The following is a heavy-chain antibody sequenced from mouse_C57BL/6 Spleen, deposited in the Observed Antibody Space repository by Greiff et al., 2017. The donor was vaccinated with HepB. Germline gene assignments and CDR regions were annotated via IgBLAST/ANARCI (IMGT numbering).Heavy chain of an antibody. J-gene: IGHJ2*01. V-gene: IGHV1-22*01. CDR2: INPNNGGT. CDR3: ARDNFYFDY. CDR1: GYTFTDYN. D-gene: IGHD1-3*01. Sequence: DVQLQESGPELVKPGASVKMSCKASGYTFTDYNMHWVKQSHGKSLEWIGYINPNNGGTSYNQKFKGKATLTVNKSSSTAYMELRSLTSEDSAVYYCARDNFYFDYWGQGTTLTVSS.